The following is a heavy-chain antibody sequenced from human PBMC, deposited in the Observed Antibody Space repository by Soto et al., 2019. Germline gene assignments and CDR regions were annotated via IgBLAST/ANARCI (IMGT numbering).Heavy chain of an antibody. D-gene: IGHD4-17*01. CDR2: IYYSGST. Sequence: PSETLSLTCTVSGGSISSYFWSWIRQPPEKGLEWIGYIYYSGSTNYNPSLKSRVTISVDTSKNQFSLNLSSVTAADTAVYYCARESYPTVTTRWFDPWGQGTLVTVSS. V-gene: IGHV4-59*01. CDR1: GGSISSYF. J-gene: IGHJ5*02. CDR3: ARESYPTVTTRWFDP.